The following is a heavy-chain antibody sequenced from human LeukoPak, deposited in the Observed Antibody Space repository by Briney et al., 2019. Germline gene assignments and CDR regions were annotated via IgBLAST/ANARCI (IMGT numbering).Heavy chain of an antibody. J-gene: IGHJ4*02. V-gene: IGHV3-15*01. CDR2: IKSKTDGGTT. CDR3: TTDQGRYCSSTSCYVFDY. CDR1: GLIFSNAW. Sequence: GGSLRLSCAVSGLIFSNAWMSWVRQAPGKGLEWVGRIKSKTDGGTTDYAAPMKGRFTISRDDSKNTLYLQMNSLKTEDTAVYYCTTDQGRYCSSTSCYVFDYWGQGTLVTVSS. D-gene: IGHD2-2*01.